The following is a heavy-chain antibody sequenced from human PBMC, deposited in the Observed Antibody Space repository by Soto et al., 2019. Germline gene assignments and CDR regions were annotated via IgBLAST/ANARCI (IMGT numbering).Heavy chain of an antibody. Sequence: PSETLSLTCTVSGGSISSYYWSWIRQPPGKGLEWIGYIYYSGSTNYNPSLKSRVTISVDTSKNQFSLKLSSVTAADTAVYYCASSLAAAYNWYDPCGQGTLVTVSS. CDR3: ASSLAAAYNWYDP. V-gene: IGHV4-59*01. J-gene: IGHJ5*02. CDR1: GGSISSYY. D-gene: IGHD6-13*01. CDR2: IYYSGST.